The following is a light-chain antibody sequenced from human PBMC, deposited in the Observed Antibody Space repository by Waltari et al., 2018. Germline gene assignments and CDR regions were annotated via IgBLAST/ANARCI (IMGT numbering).Light chain of an antibody. J-gene: IGKJ5*01. CDR1: QGISNY. CDR3: QQVDSYPFT. CDR2: GAS. Sequence: DIHLTQSPSFLSASVGDRVTITCRASQGISNYLAWYQQKPGKAPKLLIFGASTLESGVPSRFSGSGSGTQFTLTITSLQPEDFATYYCQQVDSYPFTFGQGTRLEIK. V-gene: IGKV1-9*01.